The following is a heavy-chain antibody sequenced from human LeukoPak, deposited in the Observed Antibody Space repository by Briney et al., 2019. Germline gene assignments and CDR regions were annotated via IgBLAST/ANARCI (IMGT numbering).Heavy chain of an antibody. CDR3: ARVDGSPDS. CDR2: IIPIFGTA. CDR1: GGTFSSYA. D-gene: IGHD2-15*01. Sequence: ASVKVSCKASGGTFSSYAISWVRQAPGQGLEWMGGIIPIFGTANYAQKFQGRVTITRDTSINTAHMELSSLRSEDTAVYYCARVDGSPDSWGQGTLVTVSS. J-gene: IGHJ4*02. V-gene: IGHV1-69*05.